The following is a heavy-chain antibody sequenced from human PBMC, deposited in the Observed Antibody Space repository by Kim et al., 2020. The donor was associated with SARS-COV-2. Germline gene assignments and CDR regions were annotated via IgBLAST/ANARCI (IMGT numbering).Heavy chain of an antibody. J-gene: IGHJ4*02. CDR2: ISYDGTNK. CDR1: GFTFSSYG. V-gene: IGHV3-30*03. Sequence: GGSLRLSCAASGFTFSSYGIHWVRQAPGTGLDWVAAISYDGTNKYYADSVKGRFTISRDNSKNTLYLQMNSLRTEDTAVYYCAPGKYSRSSGIAAAATIETHWGQGTLVTVSS. CDR3: APGKYSRSSGIAAAATIETH. D-gene: IGHD6-13*01.